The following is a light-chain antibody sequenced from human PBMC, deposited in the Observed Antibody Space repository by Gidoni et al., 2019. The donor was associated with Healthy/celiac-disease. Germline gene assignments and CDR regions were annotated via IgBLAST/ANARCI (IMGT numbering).Light chain of an antibody. V-gene: IGLV2-11*01. CDR2: DVS. J-gene: IGLJ2*01. CDR3: CSYAGSYTYVV. CDR1: SIDVCGYNY. Sequence: QSALTQPRSVSVSPGQSVTISCTGTSIDVCGYNYVSWYQQHPGKAPKLMIYDVSKRPSGVPVRFSGSKSGNTASLTISGLQAEDEADYYCCSYAGSYTYVVFGGGTKLTVL.